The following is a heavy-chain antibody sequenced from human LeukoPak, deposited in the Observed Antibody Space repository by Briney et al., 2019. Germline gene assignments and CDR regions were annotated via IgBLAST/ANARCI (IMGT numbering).Heavy chain of an antibody. CDR2: LSYDGSNT. J-gene: IGHJ6*02. Sequence: PGKSLRLSCAASGFXFSSYAMHWVRQAPGKGLERVAVLSYDGSNTYHADSVKGRFTISRDNSKNTLYLQMNSLRPEDTAVYYCARVPGIAATAYYYYAMDVWGQGTTVTVSS. V-gene: IGHV3-30-3*01. CDR1: GFXFSSYA. CDR3: ARVPGIAATAYYYYAMDV. D-gene: IGHD6-13*01.